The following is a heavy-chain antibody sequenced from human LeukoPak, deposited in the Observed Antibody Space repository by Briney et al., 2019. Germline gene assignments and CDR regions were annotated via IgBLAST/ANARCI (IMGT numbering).Heavy chain of an antibody. CDR1: GASTSRRY. J-gene: IGHJ4*02. CDR2: IYDGRDT. Sequence: WETLSLTCSASGASTSRRYWSWIRQSPGRTLEWIGHIYDGRDTKYNPSLTSRVTISVDTSRNQFSLSLTSVTAADTAIYYCAQTTGWPGFDFWGPGALVTVSS. V-gene: IGHV4-59*08. D-gene: IGHD6-19*01. CDR3: AQTTGWPGFDF.